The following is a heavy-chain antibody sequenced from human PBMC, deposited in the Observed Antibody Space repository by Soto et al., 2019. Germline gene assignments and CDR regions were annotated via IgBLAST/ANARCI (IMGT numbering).Heavy chain of an antibody. V-gene: IGHV3-30-3*01. D-gene: IGHD2-2*02. CDR3: ARDIYRRETPAW. Sequence: QVQLVESGGGVIQPGMSLRLSCAASGFTFSSYAMHWVRQAPGKGLEWVAVISYDGSNKYYADSVKGRFTISRDNSKNTLYLQMNSLRAEDTAVYYCARDIYRRETPAWWGQGTLVTVSS. CDR1: GFTFSSYA. J-gene: IGHJ4*02. CDR2: ISYDGSNK.